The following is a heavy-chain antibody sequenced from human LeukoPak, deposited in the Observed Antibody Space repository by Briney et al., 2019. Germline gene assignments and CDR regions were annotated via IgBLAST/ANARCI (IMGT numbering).Heavy chain of an antibody. J-gene: IGHJ5*02. Sequence: SVKVSCMASGGTFSSYVISWVRQAPGQGLEWMGRIIPIFGIANYAQKFQGRVTITADKSTSTAYMELSSLRSEDTAVYYYARDRCSSTSCYQNWFDPWGQGTLVTVSS. V-gene: IGHV1-69*04. CDR3: ARDRCSSTSCYQNWFDP. CDR2: IIPIFGIA. CDR1: GGTFSSYV. D-gene: IGHD2-2*01.